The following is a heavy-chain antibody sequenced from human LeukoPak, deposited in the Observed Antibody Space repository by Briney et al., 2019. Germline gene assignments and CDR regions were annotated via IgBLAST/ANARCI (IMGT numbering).Heavy chain of an antibody. J-gene: IGHJ4*02. CDR3: ARSYYYGSGTPAHFDY. CDR2: ISGSGGST. Sequence: GGSLRLSCAASGFTFSSYAMSWVRQAPGKGLEWVSAISGSGGSTYYADSVKGRFTISRDNAKNTLYLQMNSLRVEDTAVYYCARSYYYGSGTPAHFDYWGQGTLVTVSS. V-gene: IGHV3-23*01. CDR1: GFTFSSYA. D-gene: IGHD3-10*01.